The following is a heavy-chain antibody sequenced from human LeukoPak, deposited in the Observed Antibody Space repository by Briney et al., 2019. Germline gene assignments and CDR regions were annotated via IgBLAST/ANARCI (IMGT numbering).Heavy chain of an antibody. CDR1: GGTFSSYA. D-gene: IGHD5-24*01. J-gene: IGHJ5*02. Sequence: SVKVSCKASGGTFSSYAISWVRQAPGQGLEWMGRIIPILGIANYAQNFQGRVTITADKATSTAYMELSSLRSEDTAVYYCARATIIGRGGFDPWGQGTLVTVSS. CDR3: ARATIIGRGGFDP. V-gene: IGHV1-69*04. CDR2: IIPILGIA.